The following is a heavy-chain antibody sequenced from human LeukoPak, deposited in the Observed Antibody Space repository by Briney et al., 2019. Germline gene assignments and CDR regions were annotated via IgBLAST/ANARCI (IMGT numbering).Heavy chain of an antibody. CDR2: IYTSGST. Sequence: SETLSLTCTVSGGSISSYYWSWIRQPAGKGLEWIGRIYTSGSTNYNPSLKSRVTISVDTSKNQFSLKLSSVTAADTAIFYCARHLRGYSYLIGDYWGQGALVTVSS. J-gene: IGHJ4*02. D-gene: IGHD5-18*01. V-gene: IGHV4-4*07. CDR3: ARHLRGYSYLIGDY. CDR1: GGSISSYY.